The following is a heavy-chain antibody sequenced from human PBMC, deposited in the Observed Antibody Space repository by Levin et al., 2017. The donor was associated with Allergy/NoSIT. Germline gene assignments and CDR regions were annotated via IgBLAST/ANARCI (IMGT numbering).Heavy chain of an antibody. CDR3: AIYSYGSFDF. J-gene: IGHJ3*01. CDR1: GVSVNSNY. Sequence: SGESLKISCAASGVSVNSNYMSWVRQAPGKGLEWVSVIYAGGNTYYADSVRGRFTISRDNSKNTLYLQMNRLRAEDTAMYYCAIYSYGSFDFWGRGTMVTVSS. D-gene: IGHD5-18*01. V-gene: IGHV3-53*01. CDR2: IYAGGNT.